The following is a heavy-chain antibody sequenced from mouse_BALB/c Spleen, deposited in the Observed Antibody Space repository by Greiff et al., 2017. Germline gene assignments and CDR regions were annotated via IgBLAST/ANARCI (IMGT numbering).Heavy chain of an antibody. CDR2: INPSTGYT. CDR3: ARYDYDVWFAY. Sequence: VQLQQSGAELAKPGASVKMSCKASGYTFTSYWMHWVKQRPGQGLEWIGYINPSTGYTEYNQKFKDKATLTADKSSSTAYTQLSSLTSEDSAVYYCARYDYDVWFAYWGQGTLVTVSA. D-gene: IGHD2-4*01. V-gene: IGHV1-7*01. J-gene: IGHJ3*01. CDR1: GYTFTSYW.